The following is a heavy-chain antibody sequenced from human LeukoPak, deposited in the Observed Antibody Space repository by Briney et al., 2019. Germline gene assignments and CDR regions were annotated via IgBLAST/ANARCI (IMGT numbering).Heavy chain of an antibody. CDR2: IYYSGST. D-gene: IGHD2-15*01. CDR1: GGSISSSSYY. Sequence: SETLSLTCTVSGGSISSSSYYWGWIRQPPGKGLEWIGSIYYSGSTYYNPSLKSRVTISVDTSKNQFSLKLSSVTAADTAVYYCARDQDLPPDDAFDIWGQGTMVTVSS. CDR3: ARDQDLPPDDAFDI. V-gene: IGHV4-39*07. J-gene: IGHJ3*02.